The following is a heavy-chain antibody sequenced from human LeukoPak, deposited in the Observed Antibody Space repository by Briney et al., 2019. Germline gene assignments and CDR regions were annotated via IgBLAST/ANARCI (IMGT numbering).Heavy chain of an antibody. CDR2: IYSGGST. V-gene: IGHV3-66*02. CDR3: ARDLREGYCSGGSCYFNWFDP. Sequence: GGSLRLSCAPSGFTVSSNYMSWVGQAPGKGMEWDSIIYSGGSTYYADSVKGRFTISRDNSKNPLYLQMNSLRAEDTAVYYCARDLREGYCSGGSCYFNWFDPWGQGTLVTVSS. CDR1: GFTVSSNY. D-gene: IGHD2-15*01. J-gene: IGHJ5*02.